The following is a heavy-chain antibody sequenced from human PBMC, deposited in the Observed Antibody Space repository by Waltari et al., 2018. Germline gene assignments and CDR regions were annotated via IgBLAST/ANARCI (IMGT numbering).Heavy chain of an antibody. CDR1: GGSLSSYY. CDR2: MYFTGIM. CDR3: ATDGLSRSLSH. Sequence: QVQLRESGPGLLKPSETLSLTCSVSGGSLSSYYWNWIRQPAGKGLEWIGRMYFTGIMDYNPSLQSRVTMSVDTSKNQFFLNLTSVTAADTAVYHCATDGLSRSLSHWGQGALVTVSS. D-gene: IGHD6-19*01. J-gene: IGHJ4*02. V-gene: IGHV4-4*07.